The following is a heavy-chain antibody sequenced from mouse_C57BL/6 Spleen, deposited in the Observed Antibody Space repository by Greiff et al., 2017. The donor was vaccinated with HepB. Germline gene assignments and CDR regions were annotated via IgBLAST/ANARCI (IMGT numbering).Heavy chain of an antibody. CDR1: GYSITSGYY. Sequence: VQLQESGPGLVKPSQSLSLTCSVTGYSITSGYYWNWIRQFPGNKLEWMGYISYDGSNNYNPSLKNRISITRDTSKNQFFLKLNSVTTEDTATYYCARDGYDGIAYWGQGTLVTVSA. D-gene: IGHD2-2*01. CDR3: ARDGYDGIAY. J-gene: IGHJ3*01. V-gene: IGHV3-6*01. CDR2: ISYDGSN.